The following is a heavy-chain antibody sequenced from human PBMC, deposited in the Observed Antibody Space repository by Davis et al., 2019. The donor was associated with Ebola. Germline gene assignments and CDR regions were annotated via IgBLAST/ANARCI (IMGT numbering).Heavy chain of an antibody. J-gene: IGHJ4*02. Sequence: PGGSLRLSCAASGFTFSSYWMHWVRQAPGKGLVWVSRINSDGSSTSYADSVKGRFTISRDNAKNTLYLQMNSLRAEDTAVYYCARVRGGYSGYADYWGQGTLVTVSS. CDR2: INSDGSST. V-gene: IGHV3-74*01. D-gene: IGHD5-12*01. CDR1: GFTFSSYW. CDR3: ARVRGGYSGYADY.